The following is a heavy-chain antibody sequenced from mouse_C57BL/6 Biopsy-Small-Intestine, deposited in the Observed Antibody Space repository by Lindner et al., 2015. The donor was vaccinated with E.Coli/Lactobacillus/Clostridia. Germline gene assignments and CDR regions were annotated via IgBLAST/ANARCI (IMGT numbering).Heavy chain of an antibody. CDR1: GYTFTEYT. J-gene: IGHJ4*01. D-gene: IGHD2-5*01. V-gene: IGHV1-62-2*01. CDR3: ARNSNYGGYAMDY. CDR2: FYPGSGSI. Sequence: VQLQESGAELVKPGASVKLSCKASGYTFTEYTIHWVKQRSGQGLEWIGWFYPGSGSIKYNEKFKDKATLTADKSSSTAYMQLKSLTSEDSAVYYCARNSNYGGYAMDYWGQGTSVTVSS.